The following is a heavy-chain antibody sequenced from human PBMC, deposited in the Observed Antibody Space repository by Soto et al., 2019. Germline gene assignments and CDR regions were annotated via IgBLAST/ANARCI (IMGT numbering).Heavy chain of an antibody. D-gene: IGHD1-20*01. V-gene: IGHV5-51*01. Sequence: EVQLVQSGAEVKKPGESLKISCKGSGYSFTSYWIGWLRQMPGKGLEWMGIIYPGDSDTRYSPSFQGQVTISADKSISTAYLQWSSLKASDTAMYYCARRYLLNNWNVGGFDYWGQGTLVTVSS. CDR2: IYPGDSDT. CDR3: ARRYLLNNWNVGGFDY. J-gene: IGHJ4*02. CDR1: GYSFTSYW.